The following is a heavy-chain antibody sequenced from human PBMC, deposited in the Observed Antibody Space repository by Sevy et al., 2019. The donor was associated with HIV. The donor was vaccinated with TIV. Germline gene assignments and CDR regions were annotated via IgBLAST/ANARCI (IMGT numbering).Heavy chain of an antibody. CDR3: ARDDVEMATTEGDY. CDR2: ISADNGNT. CDR1: GYTFTSYG. Sequence: ASVKVSCKASGYTFTSYGISWVRQAPGHGLEWMGWISADNGNTNCAQKLQGRVTMTTDTSTSTAYMELRSLRSDDTAVYYCARDDVEMATTEGDYWGQGTLVTVSS. D-gene: IGHD5-12*01. V-gene: IGHV1-18*01. J-gene: IGHJ4*02.